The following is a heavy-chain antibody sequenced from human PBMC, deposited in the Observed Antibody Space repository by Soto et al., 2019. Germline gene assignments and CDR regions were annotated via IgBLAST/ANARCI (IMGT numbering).Heavy chain of an antibody. D-gene: IGHD3-22*01. CDR1: GFTFSNAW. Sequence: PGGSLRLSCAASGFTFSNAWMSWVRQAPGKGLKWVGRIKSKTDGGTTDYAAPLKGRFTISRDDSKNTLYLQMSSLKTEDTAVYYCTTTRFYFDSSGYYPPPVDDVFDIWGQGTMVTVSS. CDR2: IKSKTDGGTT. J-gene: IGHJ3*02. V-gene: IGHV3-15*01. CDR3: TTTRFYFDSSGYYPPPVDDVFDI.